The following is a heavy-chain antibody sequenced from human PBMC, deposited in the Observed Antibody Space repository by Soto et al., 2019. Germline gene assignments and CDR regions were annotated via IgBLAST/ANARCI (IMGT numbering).Heavy chain of an antibody. J-gene: IGHJ4*02. CDR2: ISDNSGTT. V-gene: IGHV1-18*01. Sequence: QVQLVQSGAEVKKPGAPVKVSCEASGYTFSTYGITWVRQAPGQGLEWMGWISDNSGTTNYAQQLQGRLTMTTDTSTSTAYMELSSLRSDDTAVYYCAREGVRGQRGVTYCDYWGQGTLVTVSS. CDR1: GYTFSTYG. D-gene: IGHD3-10*01. CDR3: AREGVRGQRGVTYCDY.